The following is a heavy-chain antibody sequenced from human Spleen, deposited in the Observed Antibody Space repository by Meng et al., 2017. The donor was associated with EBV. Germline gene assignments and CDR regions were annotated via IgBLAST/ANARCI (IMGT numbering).Heavy chain of an antibody. J-gene: IGHJ4*02. CDR2: IYYSGST. CDR3: AEGGYCSGGSCYFDY. CDR1: GASVSSGSYY. Sequence: QVQLQESAPGLVQPSETPPLPCPVPGASVSSGSYYWSWIRQPPGKGPEWIGYIYYSGSTNYNPSLKSRVTIAVDTSKNQFSLKLSSVTAADTAVYYCAEGGYCSGGSCYFDYWGQGTMVTVYS. V-gene: IGHV4-61*01. D-gene: IGHD2-15*01.